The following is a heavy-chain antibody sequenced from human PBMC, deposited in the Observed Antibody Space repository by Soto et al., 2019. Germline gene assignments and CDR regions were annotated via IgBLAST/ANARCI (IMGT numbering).Heavy chain of an antibody. D-gene: IGHD6-25*01. J-gene: IGHJ4*02. CDR1: GFTFSNYA. V-gene: IGHV3-23*01. Sequence: EVQLLESGGGLVQPGGSLRLSCAASGFTFSNYAMTWVRQAPGKGLEWVSTITNSGRSTYYADSVKGRFTISRDNSKNALYLQMNSLRSEDTAVYFCANRAASLICFDYWGQGALVTVSS. CDR3: ANRAASLICFDY. CDR2: ITNSGRST.